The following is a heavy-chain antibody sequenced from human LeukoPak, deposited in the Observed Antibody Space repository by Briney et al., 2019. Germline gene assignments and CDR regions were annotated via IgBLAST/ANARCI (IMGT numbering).Heavy chain of an antibody. J-gene: IGHJ4*02. V-gene: IGHV3-30*02. CDR1: GFTFSSYG. CDR3: ARGWGERGKCRGGTCNNPQFDY. CDR2: IRYDGSNK. D-gene: IGHD2-15*01. Sequence: GGSLRLSCAASGFTFSSYGMHRVRQARGKGVGGLAFIRYDGSNKYYAYSVKGRFTISRDNAKNSLYLQMNSLRVEDTAVYYCARGWGERGKCRGGTCNNPQFDYWGRGTLVTVSS.